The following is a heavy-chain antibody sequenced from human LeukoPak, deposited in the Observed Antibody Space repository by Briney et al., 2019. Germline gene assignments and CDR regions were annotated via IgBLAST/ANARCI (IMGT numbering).Heavy chain of an antibody. CDR3: ARLQLLFDLYAFDI. CDR2: IYYSGST. Sequence: SETLSLTCTVSGGSISSYYWSWIRQLPGKGLEWIGYIYYSGSTNYNPSLKSRVTISVDTSKNQFSLKLSSVTAADTAVYYCARLQLLFDLYAFDIWGQGTMVTVSS. CDR1: GGSISSYY. D-gene: IGHD2-2*01. V-gene: IGHV4-59*01. J-gene: IGHJ3*02.